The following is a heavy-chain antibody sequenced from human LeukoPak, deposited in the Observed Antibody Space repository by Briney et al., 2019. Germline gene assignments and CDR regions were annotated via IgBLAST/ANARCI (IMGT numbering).Heavy chain of an antibody. CDR1: GFTFSSYS. D-gene: IGHD3-22*01. V-gene: IGHV3-21*01. CDR3: ARGTDDSSGYHYFDY. J-gene: IGHJ4*02. Sequence: GGSLRLSCAASGFTFSSYSMNWVRQAPGKGLEWVSSISSSSSYIYYADSVKGRFTISRDNAKNSLYLQMNSLRAEDTAVYYCARGTDDSSGYHYFDYWGQGTLVTVSS. CDR2: ISSSSSYI.